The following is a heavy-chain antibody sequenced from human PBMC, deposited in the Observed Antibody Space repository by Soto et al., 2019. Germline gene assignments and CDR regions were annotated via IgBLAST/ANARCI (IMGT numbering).Heavy chain of an antibody. CDR2: IYYSGST. CDR3: ARATTGTTKFRLHYYYYMDV. V-gene: IGHV4-59*01. D-gene: IGHD1-1*01. J-gene: IGHJ6*03. Sequence: PSETLSLTCTVSGGSISSYYWSWIRQPPGKGLEWIGYIYYSGSTNYNPSLKSRVTISVDTSKNQFSLKLSSVTAADTAVYYCARATTGTTKFRLHYYYYMDVWGKGTTVTVSS. CDR1: GGSISSYY.